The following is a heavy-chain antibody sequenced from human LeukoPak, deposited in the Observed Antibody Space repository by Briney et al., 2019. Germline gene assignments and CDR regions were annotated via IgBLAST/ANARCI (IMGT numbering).Heavy chain of an antibody. J-gene: IGHJ3*02. CDR1: GYTFTSHG. V-gene: IGHV1-18*04. CDR2: ISAYNGNT. D-gene: IGHD2-21*02. CDR3: ARDLGLAYCGGDCYSEDAFDI. Sequence: ASVKVSCKASGYTFTSHGISWVRQAPGQGLEWMGWISAYNGNTNYAQKLQGRVTMTTDTSTSTAYMELRSLRSDDTAVYYCARDLGLAYCGGDCYSEDAFDIWGQETMVTVSS.